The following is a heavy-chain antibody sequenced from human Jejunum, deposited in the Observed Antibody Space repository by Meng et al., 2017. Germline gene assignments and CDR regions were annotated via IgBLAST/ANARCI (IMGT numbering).Heavy chain of an antibody. J-gene: IGHJ5*02. D-gene: IGHD2-15*01. Sequence: QVQLVQSGAEVKKPGASVKVSCKASGYTFTGYYMHWVRQAPGQGLEWMGRINPDSGGTNFAQKFQGRVTMTRDTSISTDYMELSRLTSDDTAVYYCARAPDYSDNWFDPWGQGTLVTVSS. V-gene: IGHV1-2*06. CDR2: INPDSGGT. CDR3: ARAPDYSDNWFDP. CDR1: GYTFTGYY.